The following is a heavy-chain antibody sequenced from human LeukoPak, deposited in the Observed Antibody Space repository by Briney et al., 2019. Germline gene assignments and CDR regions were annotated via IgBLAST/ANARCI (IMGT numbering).Heavy chain of an antibody. J-gene: IGHJ3*02. D-gene: IGHD3-22*01. V-gene: IGHV1-2*02. CDR3: ARGGFRYYDSSGYYADAFDI. CDR2: INPNSGGT. CDR1: GCTFTGYY. Sequence: ASVKGSCKASGCTFTGYYMHWVRQAPGQGLEWMGWINPNSGGTNYTQKFQGRVTMTRDTSISTAYMEMRRLRSDDTAVYYCARGGFRYYDSSGYYADAFDIWGQGTMVTVSS.